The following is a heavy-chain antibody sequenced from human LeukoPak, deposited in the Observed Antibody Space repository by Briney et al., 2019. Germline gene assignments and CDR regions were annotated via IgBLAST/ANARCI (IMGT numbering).Heavy chain of an antibody. Sequence: QPGRSLRLSCAASGFTFSSYGMHWVRQAPGKGPEWVTVISYDGSNKYYADSLKGRFTISRDNSKNTLYLQMNSLRAEDTAVYYCAKDHGSGYDWVYFDYWGQGTLVTVSS. V-gene: IGHV3-30*18. CDR3: AKDHGSGYDWVYFDY. CDR1: GFTFSSYG. J-gene: IGHJ4*02. CDR2: ISYDGSNK. D-gene: IGHD5-12*01.